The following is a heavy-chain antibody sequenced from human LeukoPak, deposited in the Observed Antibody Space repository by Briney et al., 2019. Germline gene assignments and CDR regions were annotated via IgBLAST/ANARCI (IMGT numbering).Heavy chain of an antibody. CDR3: AKDLLGRITMIVVVSHFDY. V-gene: IGHV3-23*01. Sequence: GGSLRLSCAASGFTFSSYAMSWVRQAPGKGLEWVSAISGSGGSTYYADSVKGRFTISRDNSKNTLYLQMNSLRAEDTAVYYCAKDLLGRITMIVVVSHFDYWGQGTLVTVSS. D-gene: IGHD3-22*01. CDR1: GFTFSSYA. CDR2: ISGSGGST. J-gene: IGHJ4*02.